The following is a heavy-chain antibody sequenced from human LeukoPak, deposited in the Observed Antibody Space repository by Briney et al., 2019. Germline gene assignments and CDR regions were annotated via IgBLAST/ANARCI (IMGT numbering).Heavy chain of an antibody. CDR2: IYTSGST. Sequence: SETLSLTCTVSGGSISSYYWSWIREPAGKGLEWIGRIYTSGSTNYNPSLKSRVTMSVDTSKNQFSLKLSSVTAADTAVYYCARVPYYYDSSVYDYWGQGTLVTVSA. V-gene: IGHV4-4*07. J-gene: IGHJ4*02. CDR1: GGSISSYY. CDR3: ARVPYYYDSSVYDY. D-gene: IGHD3-22*01.